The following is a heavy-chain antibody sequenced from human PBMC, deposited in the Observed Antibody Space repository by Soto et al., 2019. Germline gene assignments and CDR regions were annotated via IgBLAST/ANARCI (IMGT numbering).Heavy chain of an antibody. CDR2: IWHDGSNK. Sequence: GGSLRLSCVVSGFTFSTYGMHWVRQAPGKGLEWVAVIWHDGSNKFYADSVKGRFTISRDNSKNTLFLQMDSLTVEDTAVYYCARDNDTFSGYVNFDYWGQGTLVTVSS. V-gene: IGHV3-33*01. CDR3: ARDNDTFSGYVNFDY. D-gene: IGHD5-12*01. J-gene: IGHJ4*02. CDR1: GFTFSTYG.